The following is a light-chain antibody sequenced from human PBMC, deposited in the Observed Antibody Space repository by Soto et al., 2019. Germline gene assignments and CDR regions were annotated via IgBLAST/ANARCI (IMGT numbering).Light chain of an antibody. Sequence: QSALTQPASVSGSPGQSITISCTGTSSDVGSYNLVSWYQQHPGKAPKLMIYEGSKRPSGVSNRFSGSKSGNTASLTISGLQAEDEADYYCCSYAGSSRGVVVFGGGTKLTVL. V-gene: IGLV2-23*01. CDR2: EGS. J-gene: IGLJ2*01. CDR3: CSYAGSSRGVVV. CDR1: SSDVGSYNL.